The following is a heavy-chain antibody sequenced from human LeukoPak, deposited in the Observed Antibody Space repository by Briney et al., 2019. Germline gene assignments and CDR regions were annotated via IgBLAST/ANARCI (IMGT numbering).Heavy chain of an antibody. V-gene: IGHV3-23*01. CDR3: ARDIVGVVAATPGYFDY. D-gene: IGHD2-15*01. CDR2: ISGSGGST. CDR1: GFTFSSYA. Sequence: GGSLRLSCAASGFTFSSYAMSWVRQAPGEGLEWVSAISGSGGSTYYADSVKGRFTISRDNSKNTLYLQMNSLRAEDTAVYYCARDIVGVVAATPGYFDYWGQGTLVTVSS. J-gene: IGHJ4*02.